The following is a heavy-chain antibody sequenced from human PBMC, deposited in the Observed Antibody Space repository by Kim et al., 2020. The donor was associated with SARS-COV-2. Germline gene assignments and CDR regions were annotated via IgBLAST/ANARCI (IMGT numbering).Heavy chain of an antibody. CDR3: ASQLRITMIVVVHYAFDI. J-gene: IGHJ3*02. CDR1: GYTFTGYY. D-gene: IGHD3-22*01. V-gene: IGHV1-2*02. Sequence: ASMKVSCKASGYTFTGYYMHWVRQAPGQGLEWMGWINPNSGGTNYAQKFQGRVTMTRDTSISTAYMELSRLRSDDTAVYYCASQLRITMIVVVHYAFDIWGQGTMVTVSS. CDR2: INPNSGGT.